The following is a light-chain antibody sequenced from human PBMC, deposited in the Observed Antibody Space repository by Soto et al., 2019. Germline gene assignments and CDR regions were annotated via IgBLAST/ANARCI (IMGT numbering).Light chain of an antibody. J-gene: IGLJ3*02. CDR3: SSYTSSSTPV. V-gene: IGLV2-14*01. CDR2: AVT. CDR1: SSDVGGYNY. Sequence: QSALTQPASVSGSPGQSITISCTGTSSDVGGYNYVSWYQQHPGKAPQLMIYAVTNRPSGVYNRFSGSKSGNTASLTISGLQAEDEADYYCSSYTSSSTPVFGGGTKRTVL.